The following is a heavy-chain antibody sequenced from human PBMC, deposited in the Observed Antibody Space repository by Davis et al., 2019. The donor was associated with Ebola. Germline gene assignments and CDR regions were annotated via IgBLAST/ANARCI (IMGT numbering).Heavy chain of an antibody. Sequence: GGSLRLSCAASGFTFSSYSMNWVRQAPGKGLEWVSSISSSSYIYYADSVKGRFTISRDNAKNSLYLQMNSLRAEDTAVYYCARDDHSEILRLAGSSYYYGMDVWGKGTTVTVSS. J-gene: IGHJ6*04. CDR1: GFTFSSYS. CDR2: ISSSSYI. CDR3: ARDDHSEILRLAGSSYYYGMDV. D-gene: IGHD5-12*01. V-gene: IGHV3-21*01.